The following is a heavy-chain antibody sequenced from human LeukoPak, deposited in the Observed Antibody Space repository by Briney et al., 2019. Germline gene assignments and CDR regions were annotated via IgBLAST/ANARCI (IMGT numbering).Heavy chain of an antibody. CDR3: AREVATILPFES. Sequence: GGSLRLSCAAPGFSSSGYEMNWVRQAPGKGLEWISYINGRGNSMYYADSVKGRFTISRDNAKKSLFLQMNSLRVEDTAVYYCAREVATILPFESWGQGTLVIVSP. J-gene: IGHJ5*01. CDR2: INGRGNSM. D-gene: IGHD5-12*01. V-gene: IGHV3-48*03. CDR1: GFSSSGYE.